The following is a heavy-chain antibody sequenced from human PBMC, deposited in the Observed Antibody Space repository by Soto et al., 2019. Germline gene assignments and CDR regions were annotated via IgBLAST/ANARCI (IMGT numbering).Heavy chain of an antibody. CDR1: GGSFSGYY. V-gene: IGHV4-34*01. Sequence: SETLSLTCAVYGGSFSGYYWSWIRQPPGKGLEWIGEINHSGSTNYNPSLKSRVTISVDTSKNQFSLKLSSVTAADTAVYYCARGRLKYRYGDFDYWGQGTLVTVSS. CDR3: ARGRLKYRYGDFDY. D-gene: IGHD4-17*01. J-gene: IGHJ4*02. CDR2: INHSGST.